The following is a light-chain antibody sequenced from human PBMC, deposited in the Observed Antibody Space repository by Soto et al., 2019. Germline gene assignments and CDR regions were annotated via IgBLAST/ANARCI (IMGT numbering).Light chain of an antibody. CDR1: QGVSAD. J-gene: IGKJ2*01. CDR3: QQSDKTPHT. V-gene: IGKV1-39*01. Sequence: DIQMTQSPSSRSASVGDRVTITCRASQGVSADLLWYQQRQGTAPKLLIYAASTLLSGVPSRFSGSGSGTNFTLTISSLQPADVATFYCQQSDKTPHTFGQGTKLETK. CDR2: AAS.